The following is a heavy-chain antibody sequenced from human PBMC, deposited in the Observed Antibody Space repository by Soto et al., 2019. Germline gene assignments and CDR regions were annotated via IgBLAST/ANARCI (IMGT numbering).Heavy chain of an antibody. V-gene: IGHV3-30-3*01. Sequence: QPGGSLRLSCAASGFTFSSYAMHWVRQAPGKGLEWVAVISYDGSNKYYADSVKGRFTISRDNSKNTLYLQMNSLRAEDTAVYYCARDGSSGWYVGYYFDYWGQGTLVTVSS. D-gene: IGHD6-19*01. CDR2: ISYDGSNK. J-gene: IGHJ4*02. CDR3: ARDGSSGWYVGYYFDY. CDR1: GFTFSSYA.